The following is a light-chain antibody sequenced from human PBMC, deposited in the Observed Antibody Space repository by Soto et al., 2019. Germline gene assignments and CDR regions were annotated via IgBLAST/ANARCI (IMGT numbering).Light chain of an antibody. J-gene: IGLJ2*01. CDR3: SSYTTIKTVV. V-gene: IGLV2-14*01. CDR1: MRDVGAYNL. Sequence: QSVLTQPASVSGSPGQSITISCAGTMRDVGAYNLVSWFQHHPGKAPKLIIFEVSNRPSGISDRFSGFKSANTAYLTISGVQPEDEADYHCSSYTTIKTVVFGGGTQLTVL. CDR2: EVS.